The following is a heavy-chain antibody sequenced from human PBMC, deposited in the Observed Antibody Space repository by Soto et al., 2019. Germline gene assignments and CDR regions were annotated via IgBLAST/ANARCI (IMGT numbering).Heavy chain of an antibody. CDR2: INPSGGST. V-gene: IGHV1-46*01. Sequence: WASVKVSCKASGYTFTSYYMHWVRQAPGQGLEWMGIINPSGGSTSYAQKFQGRVTMTRDTSTSTVYMELSSLRSEDTAVYYCAREGGARSGYSGYERVYYYYYGMDVWGQGTTVTVSS. CDR3: AREGGARSGYSGYERVYYYYYGMDV. J-gene: IGHJ6*02. D-gene: IGHD5-12*01. CDR1: GYTFTSYY.